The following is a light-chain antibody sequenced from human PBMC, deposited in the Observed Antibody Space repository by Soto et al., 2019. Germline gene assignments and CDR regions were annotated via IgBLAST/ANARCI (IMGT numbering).Light chain of an antibody. J-gene: IGKJ1*01. Sequence: DLQMTQSPSTLSASVGDRVTITCRASQTISDFLNWYQHKPGKAPKLLIYAASSLQGGVPSRFSGSGSGTNFTLTISGLQSEDLATYFCQQSFSTPRTFGQGTKVDIK. V-gene: IGKV1-39*01. CDR1: QTISDF. CDR3: QQSFSTPRT. CDR2: AAS.